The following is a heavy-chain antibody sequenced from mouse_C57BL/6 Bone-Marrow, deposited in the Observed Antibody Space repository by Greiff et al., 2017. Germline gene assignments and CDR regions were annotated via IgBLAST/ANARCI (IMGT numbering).Heavy chain of an antibody. CDR1: GYTFTSYW. CDR3: ARRRGFDY. J-gene: IGHJ2*01. CDR2: IDPNSGGT. Sequence: QVQLQQPGAELVKPGASVTLSCKASGYTFTSYWMHWVKQRPGRGLEWIGRIDPNSGGTKDKEKFKRKAKLTLKQPSRTAYMQLSSLTSEDSAVYYCARRRGFDYWGQGTTLTVSS. V-gene: IGHV1-72*01.